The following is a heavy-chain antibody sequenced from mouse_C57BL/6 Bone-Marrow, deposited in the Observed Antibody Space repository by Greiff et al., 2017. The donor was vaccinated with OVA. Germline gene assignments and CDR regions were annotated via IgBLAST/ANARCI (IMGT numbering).Heavy chain of an antibody. CDR1: GYAFTNYL. CDR3: AREDYDVDFDY. D-gene: IGHD2-4*01. J-gene: IGHJ2*01. CDR2: IIPGSGGT. Sequence: QVQLQQSGAELVRPGTSVKVSCKASGYAFTNYLIEWVKQRPGQGLEWIGVIIPGSGGTNYNEKFKGKATLTADKSSSTAYMQLSSLTSEDSAGYICAREDYDVDFDYWGQGTTLTVSS. V-gene: IGHV1-54*01.